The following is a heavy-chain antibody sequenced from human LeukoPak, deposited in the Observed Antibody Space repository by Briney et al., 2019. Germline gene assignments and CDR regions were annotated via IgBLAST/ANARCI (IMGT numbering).Heavy chain of an antibody. V-gene: IGHV4-34*01. CDR1: GGSFSGYY. CDR3: ARPKSPRLAEKFPHPPPYYYYYYMDV. J-gene: IGHJ6*03. D-gene: IGHD2-21*01. Sequence: PSETLSLTCAVYGGSFSGYYWRWIRQPPGNGLEWIGEINHSGSTNYNPSLKSRLTISVDTSKNKFSLKLSSVTAADTAVYYCARPKSPRLAEKFPHPPPYYYYYYMDVWGKGTTVTVSS. CDR2: INHSGST.